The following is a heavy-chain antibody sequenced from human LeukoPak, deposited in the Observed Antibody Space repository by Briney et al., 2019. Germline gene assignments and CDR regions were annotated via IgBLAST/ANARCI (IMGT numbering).Heavy chain of an antibody. Sequence: GGTLRLSCAASAFTFSDYYMSWIRQAPGKGLEWVSYISSSGNTIYYADSVKGRFTISRDNVKNLLYLQMNSLRAEDTAVYYCARVLRYCSGGNCYSGGLGYMDVWGKGTTVTVSS. V-gene: IGHV3-11*01. J-gene: IGHJ6*03. CDR3: ARVLRYCSGGNCYSGGLGYMDV. D-gene: IGHD2-15*01. CDR1: AFTFSDYY. CDR2: ISSSGNTI.